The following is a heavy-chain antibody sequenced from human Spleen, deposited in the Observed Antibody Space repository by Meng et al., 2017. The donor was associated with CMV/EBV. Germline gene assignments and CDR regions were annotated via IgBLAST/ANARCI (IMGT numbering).Heavy chain of an antibody. CDR2: ISGSGGST. J-gene: IGHJ6*02. Sequence: GESLKISCAASGFTFSSYAMSWVRQAPGKGLEWVSAISGSGGSTYYADSVKGRFTIPRDNSKNTLYLQMNSLRAEDTAVYYCAKGCIAAAGYYYYGMDVWGQGTTVTVSS. V-gene: IGHV3-23*01. CDR3: AKGCIAAAGYYYYGMDV. D-gene: IGHD6-13*01. CDR1: GFTFSSYA.